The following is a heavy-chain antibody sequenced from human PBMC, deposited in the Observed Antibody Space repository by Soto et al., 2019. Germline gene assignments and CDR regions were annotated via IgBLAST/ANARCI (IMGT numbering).Heavy chain of an antibody. J-gene: IGHJ6*02. CDR2: IYHSGST. Sequence: SETLSLTCAVSGGSISSSNWWSWVRQPPGKGLEWIGEIYHSGSTNYNPSLKSRVTISVDKSKNQFSLKLSSVTAADTAVYYCARDRRVSLWFGESSPYGMDVWGQGTTVTVSS. CDR3: ARDRRVSLWFGESSPYGMDV. D-gene: IGHD3-10*01. V-gene: IGHV4-4*02. CDR1: GGSISSSNW.